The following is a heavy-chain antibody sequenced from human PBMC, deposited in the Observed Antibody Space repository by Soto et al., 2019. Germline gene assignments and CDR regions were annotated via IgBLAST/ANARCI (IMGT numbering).Heavy chain of an antibody. D-gene: IGHD4-4*01. CDR1: GGTFSTYT. CDR2: IIPIIGII. J-gene: IGHJ5*02. V-gene: IGHV1-69*08. CDR3: AGDPDSHYNDSHASSYP. Sequence: QVQLVQSGAEVKKPGSSVKVSCKASGGTFSTYTITWVRQAPGQGLEWMGRIIPIIGIINYAQKFQGRVTISGDXLXGAXYMELTGLRSDDTAVYYCAGDPDSHYNDSHASSYPWGQGTLVTVSS.